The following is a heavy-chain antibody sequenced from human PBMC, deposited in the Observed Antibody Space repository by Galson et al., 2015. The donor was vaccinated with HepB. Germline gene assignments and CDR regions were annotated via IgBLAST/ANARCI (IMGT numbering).Heavy chain of an antibody. CDR1: GFSVSSYA. D-gene: IGHD2-2*01. CDR2: ISGSSSST. Sequence: SLRLSCAASGFSVSSYAMTWVRQAPGKGLEWVSVISGSSSSTNYADSVKGRFTISRDKSKNTLNLQMSSLRAEDTAVYYCAKGYIVLAPVGAFDIWGQGTMVIVSS. CDR3: AKGYIVLAPVGAFDI. V-gene: IGHV3-23*01. J-gene: IGHJ3*02.